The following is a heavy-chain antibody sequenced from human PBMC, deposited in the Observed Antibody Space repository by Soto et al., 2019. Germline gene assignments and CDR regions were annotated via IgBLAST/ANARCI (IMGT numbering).Heavy chain of an antibody. D-gene: IGHD3-10*01. J-gene: IGHJ4*02. CDR2: INHSGKT. Sequence: PSETLSLTCAVYGGSFSDYYWSWIRQPPGKGLEWIGEINHSGKTNYSPSLKRRVTISVDTSKNQISLKLSSVTAADTAVYYCASSGHLFASWAQRISVTVSS. CDR3: ASSGHLFAS. V-gene: IGHV4-34*01. CDR1: GGSFSDYY.